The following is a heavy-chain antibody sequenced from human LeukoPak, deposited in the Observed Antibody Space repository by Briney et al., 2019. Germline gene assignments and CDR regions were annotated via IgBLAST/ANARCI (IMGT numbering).Heavy chain of an antibody. CDR3: AREDDWNYEDY. CDR2: IKQDGSEK. Sequence: PGGSLRLSCSASRFTFSSYTMNWVRQAPGKGLEWVANIKQDGSEKNYVNSVKGRFTISRDNAKNSLYLQMNSLRAEDTAIYYCAREDDWNYEDYWGQGTLVTVSS. CDR1: RFTFSSYT. D-gene: IGHD1-7*01. J-gene: IGHJ4*02. V-gene: IGHV3-7*01.